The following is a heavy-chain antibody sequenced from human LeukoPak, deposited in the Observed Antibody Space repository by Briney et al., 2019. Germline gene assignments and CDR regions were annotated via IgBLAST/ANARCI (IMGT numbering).Heavy chain of an antibody. CDR1: GGSVSSGGFY. J-gene: IGHJ3*02. CDR3: ARVVGAYDAFDI. V-gene: IGHV4-31*03. D-gene: IGHD1-26*01. Sequence: SETLSLTCTVSGGSVSSGGFYWSWIRQHPGTGLEWIGYIYYSGSTYYNPSLKSRITISVDTSKNQFSLKLSSVTAADTAVYYCARVVGAYDAFDIWGQGTMVTVSS. CDR2: IYYSGST.